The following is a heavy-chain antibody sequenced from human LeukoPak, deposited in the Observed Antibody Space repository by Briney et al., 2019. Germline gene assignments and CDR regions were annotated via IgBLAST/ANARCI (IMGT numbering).Heavy chain of an antibody. Sequence: GGSLRLSCAASGFTFSSYDMHWVRQATGKGLEWVSAIGTGGDTYYPGSVKGRFTISRENAKNSLYLQMNSLRAEDTAVYYCARGDYGDIFDYWGQGTLVTVSS. CDR1: GFTFSSYD. CDR2: IGTGGDT. J-gene: IGHJ4*02. V-gene: IGHV3-13*01. D-gene: IGHD4-17*01. CDR3: ARGDYGDIFDY.